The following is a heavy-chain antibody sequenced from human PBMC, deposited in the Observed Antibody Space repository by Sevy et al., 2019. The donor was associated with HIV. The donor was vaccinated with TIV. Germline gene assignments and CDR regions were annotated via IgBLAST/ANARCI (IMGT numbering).Heavy chain of an antibody. D-gene: IGHD3-22*01. CDR3: ARHPYYDSSGYVDY. CDR2: ISSSSSTI. J-gene: IGHJ4*02. Sequence: GSLRLSCAASGFSFSGYSMNWVRQAPGKGLEWVSYISSSSSTIYYADSVKGRFTISRDNAKNSLYLQMNSLRDEDTAGYYCARHPYYDSSGYVDYWGQGTLVTVSS. CDR1: GFSFSGYS. V-gene: IGHV3-48*02.